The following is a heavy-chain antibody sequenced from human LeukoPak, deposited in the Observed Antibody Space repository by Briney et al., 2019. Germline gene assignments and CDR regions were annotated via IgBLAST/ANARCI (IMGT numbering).Heavy chain of an antibody. V-gene: IGHV3-21*01. Sequence: GGSLRLSCAASGFTFSSYSMNWVRQAPGKGLEWVSSISSSSSYIYYADSVKGRFTISRDNAKNSLYLQMNSLRAEDTAVYYCARGTMVRGAPQGVWDKGTTVTVSS. CDR1: GFTFSSYS. J-gene: IGHJ6*04. CDR3: ARGTMVRGAPQGV. D-gene: IGHD3-10*01. CDR2: ISSSSSYI.